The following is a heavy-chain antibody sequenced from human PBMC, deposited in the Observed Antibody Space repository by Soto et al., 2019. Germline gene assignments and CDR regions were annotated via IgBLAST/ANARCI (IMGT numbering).Heavy chain of an antibody. V-gene: IGHV3-30*18. CDR3: AKGGRQWLVTSDFNY. CDR2: VSHDGRNT. Sequence: VQLVESGGGEVQPGRSLRLSCAASGFTFSDYAMHWVRQAPGKGLEGVAVVSHDGRNTHYADSVKGRFTISRNSTEYTVSLEMTSLRAEDTAVYYCAKGGRQWLVTSDFNYLGQGALVTVSS. D-gene: IGHD6-19*01. CDR1: GFTFSDYA. J-gene: IGHJ4*02.